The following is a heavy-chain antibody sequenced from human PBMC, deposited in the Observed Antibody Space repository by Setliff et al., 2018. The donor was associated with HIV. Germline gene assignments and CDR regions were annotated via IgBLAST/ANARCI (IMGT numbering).Heavy chain of an antibody. CDR2: IKQDGSEK. CDR1: GFNFNDHY. V-gene: IGHV3-7*03. J-gene: IGHJ3*02. D-gene: IGHD6-19*01. CDR3: ARGEKILVAGTGGAFDI. Sequence: PGGSLRLSCAASGFNFNDHYMDWARQAPGKGLEWVANIKQDGSEKFYVDSVRGRFTISRDNSKNTLFLQMNNLRAEDTALYYCARGEKILVAGTGGAFDIWGQGTMVTVSS.